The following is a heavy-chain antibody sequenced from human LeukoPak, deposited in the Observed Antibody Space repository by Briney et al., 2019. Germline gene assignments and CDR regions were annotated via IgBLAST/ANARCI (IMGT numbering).Heavy chain of an antibody. Sequence: SSETLSLTCTVSGVSISSSNSYWGWIRQPPGKGLEWIGEINHSGSTNYNPSLKSRVTISVDTSKNQFSLKLSSVTAADTAVYYCARHWGIYYDSSGYSGYFDNWGQGTLVTVSS. V-gene: IGHV4-39*01. CDR3: ARHWGIYYDSSGYSGYFDN. CDR2: INHSGST. J-gene: IGHJ4*02. D-gene: IGHD3-22*01. CDR1: GVSISSSNSY.